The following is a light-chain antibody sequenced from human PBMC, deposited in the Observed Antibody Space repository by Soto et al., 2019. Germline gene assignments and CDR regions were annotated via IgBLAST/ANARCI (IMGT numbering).Light chain of an antibody. J-gene: IGKJ4*01. Sequence: DIQMTQSPSSLSASVGDRVTITCRASQSISSYLNWYQQKPGKAPKLLIYAASSLQSGVPSRFSGSGSGTDFPLPISSLQPEDFATYYCQQSYSTPPLTFGGGTRLDIK. CDR1: QSISSY. CDR2: AAS. V-gene: IGKV1-39*01. CDR3: QQSYSTPPLT.